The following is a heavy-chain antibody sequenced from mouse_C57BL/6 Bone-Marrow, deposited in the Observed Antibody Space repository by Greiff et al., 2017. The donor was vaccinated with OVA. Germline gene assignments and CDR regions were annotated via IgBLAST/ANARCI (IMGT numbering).Heavy chain of an antibody. CDR1: GYTFTDYY. J-gene: IGHJ4*01. V-gene: IGHV1-76*01. D-gene: IGHD1-1*02. CDR3: ASRWWFLGMDY. CDR2: IYPGSGNT. Sequence: VQLQQSGAELVRPGASVKLSCKASGYTFTDYYINWVKQRPGQGLEWIARIYPGSGNTYYNEKFKGKATLTADKSSITAYLQLSSLTSEDSAVYFCASRWWFLGMDYWGQGTSVTVSS.